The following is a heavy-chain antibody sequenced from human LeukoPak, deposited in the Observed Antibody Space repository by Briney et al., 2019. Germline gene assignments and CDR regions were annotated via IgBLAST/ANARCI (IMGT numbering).Heavy chain of an antibody. J-gene: IGHJ5*02. V-gene: IGHV3-33*01. CDR1: GFTFRNYG. Sequence: GRSLRLSCTASGFTFRNYGMNWVRQAPGKGLEWVAGIWYDGSNKDYVDSVKGRFTISRDNSKNTLYLEMNSLTVEDTAVYYCARGRWSWFDPWGQGTLVTVSS. CDR2: IWYDGSNK. D-gene: IGHD3-3*01. CDR3: ARGRWSWFDP.